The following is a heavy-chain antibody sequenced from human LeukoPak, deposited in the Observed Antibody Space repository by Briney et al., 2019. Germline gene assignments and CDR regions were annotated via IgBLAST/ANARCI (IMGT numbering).Heavy chain of an antibody. V-gene: IGHV4-34*01. J-gene: IGHJ4*02. CDR2: ISHSGNT. CDR3: ARGSRLPLDY. CDR1: GGSFTDYY. Sequence: SETRSLTCAVYGGSFTDYYWSWIRRFPGKGLEWIGEISHSGNTNLNPSLESRVTISMGTSSYQFSLKLTSVTAADTAVYYCARGSRLPLDYWGQGSLVTVSS. D-gene: IGHD4-11*01.